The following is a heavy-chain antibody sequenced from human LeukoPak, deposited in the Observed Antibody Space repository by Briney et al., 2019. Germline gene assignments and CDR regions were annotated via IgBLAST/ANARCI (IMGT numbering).Heavy chain of an antibody. V-gene: IGHV1-2*02. D-gene: IGHD3-3*01. CDR2: INPNSGGT. Sequence: GASVKVSCKASGCTFSSYAISWVRQAPGQGLEWMGWINPNSGGTNYAQKFQGRVTMTRDTSISTAYMELSRLRSDDTAVYYCARVAVAFWSGYCFDYWGQGTLVTVSS. J-gene: IGHJ4*02. CDR1: GCTFSSYA. CDR3: ARVAVAFWSGYCFDY.